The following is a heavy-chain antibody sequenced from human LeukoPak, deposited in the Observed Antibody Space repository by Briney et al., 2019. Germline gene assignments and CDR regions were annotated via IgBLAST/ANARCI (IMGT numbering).Heavy chain of an antibody. J-gene: IGHJ5*02. CDR2: MYYSESP. D-gene: IGHD3-22*01. Sequence: SETLSLTCTVSGASIRSYYWSWIRQPPGKGLEWIAYMYYSESPNYNPSLKSRVTISVDTSKNQFSLKLSSVTAADTAVYYCARHVGGYYKNWFDPWGQGTLVTVSS. V-gene: IGHV4-59*08. CDR1: GASIRSYY. CDR3: ARHVGGYYKNWFDP.